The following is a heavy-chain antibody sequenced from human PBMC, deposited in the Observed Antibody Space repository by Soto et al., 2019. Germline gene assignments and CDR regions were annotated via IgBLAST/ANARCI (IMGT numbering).Heavy chain of an antibody. J-gene: IGHJ4*02. CDR1: GFTFTSYW. V-gene: IGHV5-51*01. CDR3: ATQGEGFYQRQIDF. CDR2: VFPGDSDT. Sequence: PGESLKISFKGSGFTFTSYWIAWVREMPGKGPEWRGVVFPGDSDTRYSPSFQGQVIISADKSTSPAYSQWSSLKASDSAIYYCATQGEGFYQRQIDFWGQGTLVKVSS. D-gene: IGHD1-1*01.